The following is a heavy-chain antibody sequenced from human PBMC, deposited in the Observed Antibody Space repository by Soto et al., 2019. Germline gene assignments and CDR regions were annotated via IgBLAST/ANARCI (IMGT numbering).Heavy chain of an antibody. CDR3: ARGTYYDSSGYPFDY. CDR2: INSDGSST. V-gene: IGHV3-74*01. D-gene: IGHD3-22*01. J-gene: IGHJ4*02. CDR1: GFTFSSYW. Sequence: PGGSLRLSCAASGFTFSSYWMHWVRQAPGKGLVWVSRINSDGSSTSYADSVKGRFTISRDNSKNTLYLQMNSLRSDDTAVYYCARGTYYDSSGYPFDYWGQGTLVTVSS.